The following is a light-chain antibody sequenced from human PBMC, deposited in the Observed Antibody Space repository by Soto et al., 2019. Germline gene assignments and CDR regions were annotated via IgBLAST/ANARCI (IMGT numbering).Light chain of an antibody. CDR1: SGHSTYA. V-gene: IGLV4-69*01. CDR3: QTWGTGIWV. Sequence: QSVLTQSPSASASLGASVKLTCTLSSGHSTYAIAWHLQQPEKGPRYLMKVNSDGRHTKGDGIPDRFSGSSSGAECYLTISSLQSEDEADYYCQTWGTGIWVFGGGTKLTVL. J-gene: IGLJ3*02. CDR2: VNSDGRH.